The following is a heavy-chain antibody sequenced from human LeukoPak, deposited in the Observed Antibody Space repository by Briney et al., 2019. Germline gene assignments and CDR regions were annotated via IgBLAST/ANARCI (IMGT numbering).Heavy chain of an antibody. Sequence: GESLKISCKGSGYSFTSYWIGWVRQMPGKGLDWMGIIYPGDSDTRYSPSFQGQVTISADKSISTAYLQWSSLKASDTAMYYCARLALRGYYGSGSYPAPYYFDYWGQGTLVTVSS. V-gene: IGHV5-51*01. CDR2: IYPGDSDT. CDR3: ARLALRGYYGSGSYPAPYYFDY. J-gene: IGHJ4*02. D-gene: IGHD3-10*01. CDR1: GYSFTSYW.